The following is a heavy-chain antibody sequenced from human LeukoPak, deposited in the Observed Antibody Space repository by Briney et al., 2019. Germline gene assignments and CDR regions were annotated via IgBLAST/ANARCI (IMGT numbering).Heavy chain of an antibody. CDR2: ILFDGSKK. CDR3: ANHRIAAAGDAFDI. CDR1: GFTFSSYG. Sequence: GGSLRLSCAASGFTFSSYGMHWVRQAPGKGLEWVALILFDGSKKDYGDSVKGRFTISRDNAKNTLYLQMNSLRAEDTAVYYCANHRIAAAGDAFDIWGQGTMVTVSS. J-gene: IGHJ3*02. V-gene: IGHV3-33*08. D-gene: IGHD6-13*01.